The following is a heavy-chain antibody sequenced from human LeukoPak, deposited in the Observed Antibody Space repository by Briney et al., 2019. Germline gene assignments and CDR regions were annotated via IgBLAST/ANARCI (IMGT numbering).Heavy chain of an antibody. CDR3: ARLHYDSSGYYYFDY. D-gene: IGHD3-22*01. V-gene: IGHV4-59*08. Sequence: SETLSLTCSASGGSINSGYWSWIRQPPGKGLEWIGLLYPSGSTNYNPSLKSRVTISVDTSRTQFSLKLSSVTAADTAVYYCARLHYDSSGYYYFDYWGQGTLVTVSS. J-gene: IGHJ4*02. CDR1: GGSINSGY. CDR2: LYPSGST.